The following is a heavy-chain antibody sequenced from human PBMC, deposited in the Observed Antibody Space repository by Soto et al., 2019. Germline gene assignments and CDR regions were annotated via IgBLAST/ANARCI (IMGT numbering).Heavy chain of an antibody. CDR3: ARVAY. CDR2: ISSGSSDT. CDR1: GVTCSRVS. V-gene: IGHV3-21*01. Sequence: GFLRLSCEAAGVTCSRVSMNWVHQVPGKGLEWVASISSGSSDTWYADSVKGRFIISRDNAQNSLFLQMNTLRPEDTAMYYCARVAYWGPGTQVTVSS. J-gene: IGHJ4*02.